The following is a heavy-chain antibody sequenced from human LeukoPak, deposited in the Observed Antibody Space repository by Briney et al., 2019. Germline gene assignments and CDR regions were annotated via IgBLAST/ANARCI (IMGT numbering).Heavy chain of an antibody. V-gene: IGHV4-34*01. CDR1: GGSFSNYY. D-gene: IGHD3-22*01. J-gene: IGHJ3*02. Sequence: KPSETLSLTCAISGGSFSNYYWIWIRQSPGKGLEWIGSINHSGNTNYNPSLKSRVTVSVDTSKNQFSLKLSSVTAADTAVYFCARGPYSYDSSGAFDIWGQGTMVTVSS. CDR3: ARGPYSYDSSGAFDI. CDR2: INHSGNT.